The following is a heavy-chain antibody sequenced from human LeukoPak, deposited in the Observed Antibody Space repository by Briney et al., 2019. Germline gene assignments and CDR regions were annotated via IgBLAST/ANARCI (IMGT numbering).Heavy chain of an antibody. CDR3: ARGIAVAGLFDY. CDR1: GGSISSYY. J-gene: IGHJ4*02. Sequence: KPSETPSLTCTVSGGSISSYYWGWIRQPAGKGLEWIGRIYTSGSTNYNPSLKSRVTMSVDTSKNQFSLKLSSVTAADTAVYYCARGIAVAGLFDYWGQGTLVTVSS. CDR2: IYTSGST. D-gene: IGHD6-19*01. V-gene: IGHV4-4*07.